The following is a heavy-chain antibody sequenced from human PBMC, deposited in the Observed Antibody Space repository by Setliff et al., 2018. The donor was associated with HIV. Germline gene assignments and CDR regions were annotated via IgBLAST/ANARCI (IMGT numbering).Heavy chain of an antibody. V-gene: IGHV4-39*01. Sequence: SETLSLTCTVSGGSISNSRYYWSWIRQPPGKGLEWIGSIYYSGSTYYNPSPKSRVTISVDTSKNQFSLKLSSVTAADAAVYYCASRVYYYDSSGYLREEGFDPWGQGTLVTVSS. D-gene: IGHD3-22*01. J-gene: IGHJ5*02. CDR1: GGSISNSRYY. CDR2: IYYSGST. CDR3: ASRVYYYDSSGYLREEGFDP.